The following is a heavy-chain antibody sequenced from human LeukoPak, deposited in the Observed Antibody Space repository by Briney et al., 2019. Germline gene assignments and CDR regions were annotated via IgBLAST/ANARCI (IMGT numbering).Heavy chain of an antibody. CDR2: INPIFGTA. CDR1: GRTFSSYA. V-gene: IGHV1-69*01. J-gene: IGHJ4*02. D-gene: IGHD2-15*01. CDR3: ASFRPRIQSKYRPSSSCCDY. Sequence: SVKVSCKASGRTFSSYAISWVRQAPGQGLAWMGGINPIFGTANYAQKFQGRVTITADESTSTAYMELSSLRSEDTAVYYCASFRPRIQSKYRPSSSCCDYSGQGTLVTVYS.